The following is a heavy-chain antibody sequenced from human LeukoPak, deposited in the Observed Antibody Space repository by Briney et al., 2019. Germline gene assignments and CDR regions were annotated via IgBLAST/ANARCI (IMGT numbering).Heavy chain of an antibody. J-gene: IGHJ4*02. D-gene: IGHD3-9*01. V-gene: IGHV1-2*02. Sequence: GASVKVSCKASGYTFTGYYMHWVRQAPGQGLEWMGWINPNSGGTNYAQKFQGRVTMTRDTSISTAYVEVSRLRSDDTAVYYCARDLGPAGYLVDYWGQGTLVTVSS. CDR3: ARDLGPAGYLVDY. CDR1: GYTFTGYY. CDR2: INPNSGGT.